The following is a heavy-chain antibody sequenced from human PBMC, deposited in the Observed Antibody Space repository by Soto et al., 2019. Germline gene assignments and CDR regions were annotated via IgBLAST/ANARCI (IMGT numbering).Heavy chain of an antibody. CDR3: ARGPYYYDSSGYRNFDY. V-gene: IGHV3-33*01. CDR2: IWYDGSNK. D-gene: IGHD3-22*01. CDR1: GFTFSSYG. J-gene: IGHJ4*02. Sequence: ESGGGVVQPGRSLRLSCAASGFTFSSYGMHWVRQAPGKGLEWVAVIWYDGSNKYYADSVKGRFTISRDNSKNTLYLQMNSLRAEDTAVYYCARGPYYYDSSGYRNFDYWGQGTLVTVSS.